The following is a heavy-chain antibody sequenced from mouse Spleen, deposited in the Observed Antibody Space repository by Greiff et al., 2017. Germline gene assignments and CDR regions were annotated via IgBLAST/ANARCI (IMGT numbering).Heavy chain of an antibody. J-gene: IGHJ2*01. CDR1: GYAFSSSW. CDR3: ARSTFPFDY. CDR2: IYPGDGDT. Sequence: QVQLQQSGPELVKPGASVKISCKASGYAFSSSWMNWVKQRPGKGLEWIGRIYPGDGDTNYNGKFKGKATLTADKSSSTAYMQLSSLTSEDSAVYFCARSTFPFDYWGQGTTLTVSS. V-gene: IGHV1-82*01.